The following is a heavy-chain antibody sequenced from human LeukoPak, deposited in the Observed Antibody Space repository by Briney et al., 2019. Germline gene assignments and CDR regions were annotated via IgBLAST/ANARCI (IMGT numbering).Heavy chain of an antibody. CDR3: ARDVSGSYSRGFDY. Sequence: GASVKVSCKASGYTFTGYYMHWVRQAPGQGLEWMGWINPNSGGTNYAQKFQGRVTMTRDTSISTAYMELSRLRSDDTAVYYCARDVSGSYSRGFDYWGQGTLVTVSS. CDR2: INPNSGGT. CDR1: GYTFTGYY. V-gene: IGHV1-2*02. D-gene: IGHD1-26*01. J-gene: IGHJ4*02.